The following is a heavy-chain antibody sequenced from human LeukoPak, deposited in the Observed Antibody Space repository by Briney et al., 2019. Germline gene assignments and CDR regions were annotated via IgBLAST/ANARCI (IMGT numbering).Heavy chain of an antibody. CDR3: GRGPRADFWSGYEYSAFDI. CDR1: GFTFSSYR. V-gene: IGHV3-48*01. D-gene: IGHD3-3*01. CDR2: ISSSSSTI. Sequence: GGSLRLSCAASGFTFSSYRMSWVRQAPGKGLEWVSYISSSSSTIYYADSVKGRFTISRDNAKNSLYLQMNSLRAEDTAVYYCGRGPRADFWSGYEYSAFDIWGQGTMVTVSS. J-gene: IGHJ3*02.